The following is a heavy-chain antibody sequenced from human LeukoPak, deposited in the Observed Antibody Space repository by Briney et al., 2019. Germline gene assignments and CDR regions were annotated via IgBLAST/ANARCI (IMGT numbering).Heavy chain of an antibody. J-gene: IGHJ5*02. CDR2: IFYTGST. V-gene: IGHV4-59*11. CDR1: GASINTHY. D-gene: IGHD3-9*01. Sequence: PSETLSLTCTVSGASINTHYWSWIRQPPGKGLEWIGYIFYTGSTNYNPSFKGRVTISVGRSENRFSLKLNSVTAADTAVYFCARSARYPGSFDPWGQKTLVTVSS. CDR3: ARSARYPGSFDP.